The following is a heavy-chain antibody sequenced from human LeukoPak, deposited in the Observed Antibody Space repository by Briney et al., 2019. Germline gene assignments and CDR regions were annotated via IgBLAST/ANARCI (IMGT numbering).Heavy chain of an antibody. CDR1: GGSISSGDYY. J-gene: IGHJ4*02. CDR3: ARVSQGYYDSSGYYFDD. V-gene: IGHV4-30-4*01. Sequence: PSETLSLTCTVSGGSISSGDYYWSWLRQPPGKGLEWIGYIYYSGSTYYNPSLNRRVTISVDTSKNQFPLKLSSVTAADTAEYYCARVSQGYYDSSGYYFDDWGKGTLVTVAS. CDR2: IYYSGST. D-gene: IGHD3-22*01.